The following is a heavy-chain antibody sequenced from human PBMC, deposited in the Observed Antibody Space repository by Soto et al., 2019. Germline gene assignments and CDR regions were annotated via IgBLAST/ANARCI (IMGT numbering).Heavy chain of an antibody. CDR3: ARGPGGPDGPGDY. V-gene: IGHV1-3*01. CDR1: GYTFTSYA. J-gene: IGHJ4*02. CDR2: IDAGNGNT. Sequence: GASVKVSCKASGYTFTSYAMHWVRQAPGQRLEWMGWIDAGNGNTKYSQKFQGRVTITRDTSASTAYMELSSLRSEDTAVYYCARGPGGPDGPGDYWGQGTLVTVSS. D-gene: IGHD2-15*01.